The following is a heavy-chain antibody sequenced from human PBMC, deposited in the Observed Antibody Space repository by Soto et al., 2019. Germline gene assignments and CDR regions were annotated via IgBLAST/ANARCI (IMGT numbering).Heavy chain of an antibody. J-gene: IGHJ4*02. V-gene: IGHV4-4*08. CDR1: GSSISGYY. D-gene: IGHD6-19*01. Sequence: SETLSLTCTVSGSSISGYYWSWIRQPPGKGLEWIGSLYNTGSTFYNPSLKSRVTIFVDTSKNQFSLKLSSVTAADTAVYYCARFGYSSGWQTNFDYWGQGTLVTVSS. CDR2: LYNTGST. CDR3: ARFGYSSGWQTNFDY.